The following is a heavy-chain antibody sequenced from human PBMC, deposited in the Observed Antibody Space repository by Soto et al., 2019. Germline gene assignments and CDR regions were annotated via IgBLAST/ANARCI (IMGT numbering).Heavy chain of an antibody. CDR1: GFTLSSFG. Sequence: QVQLVESGGGVVQPGRSLILSCAASGFTLSSFGMHWVRQAPGKGLEWVAIISHDGSNKHYADSVKGRFTISRDTSTNTLYLQMNSLRDEDTAVYYCARGRPMVRGVIGFDYWGQGTLVTVSS. D-gene: IGHD3-10*01. CDR2: ISHDGSNK. J-gene: IGHJ4*02. V-gene: IGHV3-30*03. CDR3: ARGRPMVRGVIGFDY.